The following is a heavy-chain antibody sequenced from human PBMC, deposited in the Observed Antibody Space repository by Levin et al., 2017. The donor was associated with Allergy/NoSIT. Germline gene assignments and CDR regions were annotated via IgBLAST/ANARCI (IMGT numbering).Heavy chain of an antibody. J-gene: IGHJ4*02. CDR2: IRSKAFGGTT. D-gene: IGHD3-10*01. CDR1: GFTFGDYA. CDR3: TRYLAVLGYFDY. Sequence: GGSLRLSCTASGFTFGDYAMSWFRQASGKGLEWVGFIRSKAFGGTTEYAASVKGRFTISGDDAKSIAYLQMNSLKTEDTAVYYCTRYLAVLGYFDYWGQGTLVTVS. V-gene: IGHV3-49*03.